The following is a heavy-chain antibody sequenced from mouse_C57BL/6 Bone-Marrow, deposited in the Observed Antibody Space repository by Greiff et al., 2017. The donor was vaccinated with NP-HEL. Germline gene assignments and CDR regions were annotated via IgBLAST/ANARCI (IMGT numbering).Heavy chain of an antibody. CDR3: ARAYYGSPYYYAMDY. Sequence: QVQLPQSGPELVKPGASVKISCKASGYAFSSSWMNWVKQRPGKGLEWIGRIYPGDGDTNYNGTFKGKATLTSDQSSSPAYMELSSLTSEDSAVYFCARAYYGSPYYYAMDYWGQGTSVTVSS. D-gene: IGHD1-1*01. V-gene: IGHV1-82*01. CDR2: IYPGDGDT. J-gene: IGHJ4*01. CDR1: GYAFSSSW.